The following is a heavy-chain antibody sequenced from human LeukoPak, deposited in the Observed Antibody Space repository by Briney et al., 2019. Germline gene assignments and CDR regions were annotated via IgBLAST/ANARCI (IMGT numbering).Heavy chain of an antibody. V-gene: IGHV4-61*01. CDR2: IYYSGST. Sequence: PSETLSLTCTVSGGSVSSGSYYWSWIRQPPGKGLEWIGYIYYSGSTNYNPSLKSRVTISVDTSKNQFSLKLSSVAAADTAVYYCARDMLRGGPDRGFDYWGQGTLVTVSS. D-gene: IGHD3-10*01. J-gene: IGHJ4*02. CDR3: ARDMLRGGPDRGFDY. CDR1: GGSVSSGSYY.